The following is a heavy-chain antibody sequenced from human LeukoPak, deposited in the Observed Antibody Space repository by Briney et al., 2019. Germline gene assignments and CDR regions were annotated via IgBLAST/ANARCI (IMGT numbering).Heavy chain of an antibody. CDR3: AKVATVTTYALADY. V-gene: IGHV3-23*01. J-gene: IGHJ4*02. Sequence: GGSLRLSCAASGFTFSSYAMSWVRQAPGKGLEWVSAISGSGGSTNYADSVKGRFTISRDNSKNTLYLQMNSLRAEDTAIYYCAKVATVTTYALADYWGQGTLVTVSS. CDR2: ISGSGGST. D-gene: IGHD4-17*01. CDR1: GFTFSSYA.